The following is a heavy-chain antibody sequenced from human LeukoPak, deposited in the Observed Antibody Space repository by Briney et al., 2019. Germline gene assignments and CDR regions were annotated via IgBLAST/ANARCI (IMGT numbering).Heavy chain of an antibody. D-gene: IGHD5-12*01. CDR2: INSDGSST. CDR1: GFTFSSYW. V-gene: IGHV3-74*01. CDR3: ARSRRLYWYFDL. Sequence: GGPLRLPCAASGFTFSSYWMHWVRHAPGKGVVRVSHINSDGSSTSYADFVKGRFTISRDNDKSTLYPQMNSLRAEDTAVYYCARSRRLYWYFDLWGRGTWSLSPQ. J-gene: IGHJ2*01.